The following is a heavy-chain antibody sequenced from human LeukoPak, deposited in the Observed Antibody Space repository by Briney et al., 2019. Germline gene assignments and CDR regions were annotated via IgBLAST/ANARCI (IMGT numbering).Heavy chain of an antibody. CDR2: IIPIFGTA. CDR3: ARGNVWTDCYYYYGMDV. CDR1: GGTFSSYA. D-gene: IGHD1-1*01. J-gene: IGHJ6*02. Sequence: ASVRVSCKASGGTFSSYAISWVRQAPGQGLEWMGGIIPIFGTANYAQKFQGRVTITADESTSQDYMEVSSMRYEDTDVSYCARGNVWTDCYYYYGMDVWGQGITVTVSS. V-gene: IGHV1-69*13.